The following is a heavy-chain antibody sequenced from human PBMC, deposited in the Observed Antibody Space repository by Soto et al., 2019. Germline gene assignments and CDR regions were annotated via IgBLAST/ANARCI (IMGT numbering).Heavy chain of an antibody. CDR2: IYSSGST. J-gene: IGHJ5*02. D-gene: IGHD3-3*01. V-gene: IGHV4-4*07. CDR1: GGAISTYY. CDR3: ARGPRFSHSVDP. Sequence: QVHLQESGPGLVKPSETLSLTCTVSGGAISTYYWTWIRQPAGKGLEWIGRIYSSGSTKYNPSLQSRVTMSLDTSNNQFSLRLTSVTAAYTAGYYCARGPRFSHSVDPWGQGTLVTVSP.